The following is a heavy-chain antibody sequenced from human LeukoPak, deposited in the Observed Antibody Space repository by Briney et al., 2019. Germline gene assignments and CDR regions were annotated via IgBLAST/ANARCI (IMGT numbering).Heavy chain of an antibody. CDR1: GYTFTSYG. CDR2: ISAYNGNT. D-gene: IGHD6-19*01. J-gene: IGHJ4*02. Sequence: ASVKVSCKASGYTFTSYGISWVRQAPGEGLEWMGWISAYNGNTNYAQKLQGRVTMTTDTSTSTAYMELRSLRSDDTAVYYCATVTVAGSFDYWGQGTLVTVSS. V-gene: IGHV1-18*01. CDR3: ATVTVAGSFDY.